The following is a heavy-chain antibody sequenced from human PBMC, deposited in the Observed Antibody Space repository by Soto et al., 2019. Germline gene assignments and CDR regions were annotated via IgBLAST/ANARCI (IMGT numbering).Heavy chain of an antibody. V-gene: IGHV2-5*02. CDR2: IYWDGDK. Sequence: QITWKESGPTLVQPTQTLTLTCTFSGFSLSTSGVGVGWIRQPPGKALEWLALIYWDGDKRYTPSLKSRLFISKDTSKNQVVLTMTKVDPEDTATYYCAHRVVGPGPITRAFDFWGQGTMVTVSS. J-gene: IGHJ3*01. CDR3: AHRVVGPGPITRAFDF. CDR1: GFSLSTSGVG. D-gene: IGHD2-15*01.